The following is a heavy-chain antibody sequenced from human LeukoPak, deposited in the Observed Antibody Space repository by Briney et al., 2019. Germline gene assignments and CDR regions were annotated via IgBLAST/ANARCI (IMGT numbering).Heavy chain of an antibody. CDR3: ARGLSDYPSDY. CDR2: INHSGST. Sequence: SETLSLTCAVYGGSFSGYYWSWIRQPPGKGLEWIGEINHSGSTNYNPSLKSRVTISVDTSKNQFSLKLSSVTAADTAVYYCARGLSDYPSDYWGQGTLVTVSS. V-gene: IGHV4-34*01. D-gene: IGHD4-17*01. J-gene: IGHJ4*02. CDR1: GGSFSGYY.